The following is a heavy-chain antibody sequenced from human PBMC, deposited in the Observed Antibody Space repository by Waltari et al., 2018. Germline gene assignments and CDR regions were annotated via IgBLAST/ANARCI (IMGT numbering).Heavy chain of an antibody. CDR2: ISSSGSTT. CDR3: ARVGPGSGYGGIVNAFDI. Sequence: EVQLVESGGGLVQPGGSLRLSCAASGFIFSRYAMNWVRQAPGTGLEWVSYISSSGSTTYYGDSGKGRFTISRDDAKNSLDLQMNSLRVEDTAVYYCARVGPGSGYGGIVNAFDIWGLGTMITVSS. D-gene: IGHD3-22*01. V-gene: IGHV3-48*03. J-gene: IGHJ3*02. CDR1: GFIFSRYA.